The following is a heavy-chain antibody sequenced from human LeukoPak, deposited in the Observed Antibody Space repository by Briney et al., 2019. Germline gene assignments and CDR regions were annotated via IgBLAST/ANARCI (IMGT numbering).Heavy chain of an antibody. CDR3: ARDSALRFLEWLPGYMDV. CDR1: GFTFSSYT. V-gene: IGHV3-21*01. Sequence: PGGSLRLSCAASGFTFSSYTMNWVRQAPGKGLEWVSSISSSSSYIYYADSVKGRFTISRDNAKNSLYVQMKSLRAEDTAVYYCARDSALRFLEWLPGYMDVWGKGTTVTVSS. D-gene: IGHD3-3*01. CDR2: ISSSSSYI. J-gene: IGHJ6*03.